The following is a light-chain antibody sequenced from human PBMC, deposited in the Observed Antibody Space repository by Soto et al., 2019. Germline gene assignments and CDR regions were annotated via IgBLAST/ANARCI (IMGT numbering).Light chain of an antibody. CDR2: KAS. Sequence: DIQMPQSPSTLSGSVGDRVSITCRASQTISSWLAWYQQKPGKAPKLLIYKASTLKSGVPSRFSVSGSGTEFTLTISRLKHDDFATYDCQHYNSYSEAFCQGTKVDIK. V-gene: IGKV1-5*03. CDR1: QTISSW. J-gene: IGKJ1*01. CDR3: QHYNSYSEA.